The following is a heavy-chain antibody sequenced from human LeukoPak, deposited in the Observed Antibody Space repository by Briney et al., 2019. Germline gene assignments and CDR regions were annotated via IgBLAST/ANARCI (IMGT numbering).Heavy chain of an antibody. CDR2: INSDGSST. J-gene: IGHJ4*02. CDR3: ARASGYDYLDFDY. CDR1: GFTFSSYW. V-gene: IGHV3-74*01. Sequence: GGSLRLSCAASGFTFSSYWMHWVRQAPGKGLVWVSRINSDGSSTSYADSVKGRFAISRDNAKNTLYLQMNSLRAEDTAVYYCARASGYDYLDFDYWGQGTLVTVSS. D-gene: IGHD5-12*01.